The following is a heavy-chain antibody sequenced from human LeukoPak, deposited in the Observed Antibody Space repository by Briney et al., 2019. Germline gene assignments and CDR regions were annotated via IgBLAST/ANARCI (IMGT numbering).Heavy chain of an antibody. CDR1: GGSLSSGDYY. J-gene: IGHJ4*02. CDR2: IYYSGST. V-gene: IGHV4-30-4*08. CDR3: ASRQVIVVEDFDY. Sequence: SETLSLTCTVSGGSLSSGDYYWSWIRQPPGKGLEWIGYIYYSGSTYYNPSLKSRVTISVDTSKNQFSLKLSSVTAADTAVYYCASRQVIVVEDFDYWGQGTLVTVSS. D-gene: IGHD3-22*01.